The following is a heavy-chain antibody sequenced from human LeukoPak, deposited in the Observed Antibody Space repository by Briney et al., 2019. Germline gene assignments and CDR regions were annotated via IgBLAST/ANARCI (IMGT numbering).Heavy chain of an antibody. D-gene: IGHD2-15*01. V-gene: IGHV4-59*01. J-gene: IGHJ3*02. CDR3: ARANCSGGSCYPRGAFDI. Sequence: SETLSLTCAVYGGSFSGYYWSWIRQPPGKGLEWIGYIYYSGSTNYNPSLKSRVTISVDTSKNQFSLKLSSVTAADTAVYYCARANCSGGSCYPRGAFDIWGQGTMVTVSS. CDR1: GGSFSGYY. CDR2: IYYSGST.